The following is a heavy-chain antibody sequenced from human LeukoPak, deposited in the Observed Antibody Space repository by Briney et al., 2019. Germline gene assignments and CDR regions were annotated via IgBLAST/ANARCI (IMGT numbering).Heavy chain of an antibody. V-gene: IGHV4-59*01. CDR3: ARVTGYRIEDYFDY. J-gene: IGHJ4*02. CDR2: IYYSGST. D-gene: IGHD6-13*01. Sequence: SETLSLTCTVSGGSISSYYWSWLRQPPGKGLEWIGYIYYSGSTNYNPSLKSLVTISVETSKNEFSLKLRSVTAADTAVYYCARVTGYRIEDYFDYWGQGTLVTVSS. CDR1: GGSISSYY.